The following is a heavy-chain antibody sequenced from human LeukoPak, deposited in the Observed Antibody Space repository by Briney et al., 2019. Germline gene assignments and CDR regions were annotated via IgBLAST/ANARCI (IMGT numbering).Heavy chain of an antibody. D-gene: IGHD6-6*01. V-gene: IGHV3-7*01. CDR1: GFTFSNYW. J-gene: IGHJ4*02. Sequence: TGGSLRLSCVASGFTFSNYWMGWVRQAPGKGLEWVANIKQDGSDKYYVDTVKGRFTISRDNAKNSLSLQMDSLRAEDTAVYYCARWTGSSSSFFDHWGQRTLVTVSS. CDR2: IKQDGSDK. CDR3: ARWTGSSSSFFDH.